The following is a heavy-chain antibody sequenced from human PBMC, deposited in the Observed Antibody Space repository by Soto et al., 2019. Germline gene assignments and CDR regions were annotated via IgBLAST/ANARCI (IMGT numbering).Heavy chain of an antibody. D-gene: IGHD2-15*01. V-gene: IGHV3-11*06. Sequence: GSLRLSCAGSGFTFGDSYMSWIRQAPGKGLEWLSYISPGSRYPAYADSVKGRFTISRDNAKRSLYPQMMSLTAEDTAIYYCVRGGGGGLFDPWGQGTMVTVSS. J-gene: IGHJ5*02. CDR2: ISPGSRYP. CDR1: GFTFGDSY. CDR3: VRGGGGGLFDP.